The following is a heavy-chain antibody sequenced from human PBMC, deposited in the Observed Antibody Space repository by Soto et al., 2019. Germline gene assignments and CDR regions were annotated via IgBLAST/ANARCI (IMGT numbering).Heavy chain of an antibody. V-gene: IGHV4-39*01. J-gene: IGHJ4*02. CDR2: VSYSGSP. D-gene: IGHD1-20*01. Sequence: QLQLQESGPGLVKSSETLSLTCSVSGASVSSSHYWGWIRQPPGKGLEWIGSVSYSGSPYYSPSFKSRITISVDTSNTQCSLRVRSVPATDTAVYFCARHYNTGAFFDYWGQGKLVTVSS. CDR1: GASVSSSHY. CDR3: ARHYNTGAFFDY.